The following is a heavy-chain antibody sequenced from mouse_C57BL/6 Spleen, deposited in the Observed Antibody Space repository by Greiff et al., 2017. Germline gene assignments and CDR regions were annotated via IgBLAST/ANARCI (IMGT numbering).Heavy chain of an antibody. CDR3: ARDAYYSNQYYYAMDY. D-gene: IGHD2-5*01. Sequence: EVKLVESGGGLVQSGRSLRLSCATSGFTFSDFYMEWVRSAPGKGLEWIAASRNNANDYTTEYSASLKGRFIVSRDTSQSILYLQMNALRAEDTAIYYCARDAYYSNQYYYAMDYCGQGTSVTVSS. V-gene: IGHV7-1*01. J-gene: IGHJ4*01. CDR2: SRNNANDYTT. CDR1: GFTFSDFY.